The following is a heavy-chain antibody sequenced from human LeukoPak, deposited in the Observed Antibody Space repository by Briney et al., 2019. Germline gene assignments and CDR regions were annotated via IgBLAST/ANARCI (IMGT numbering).Heavy chain of an antibody. CDR1: GFTFSSYW. V-gene: IGHV3-74*01. J-gene: IGHJ6*03. Sequence: PGGSLRLSCAASGFTFSSYWMHWVRQAPGKGLVWVSRINSDGSSTSYADSVKGRFTISRDNAKNTLYLQMNSLRAEDTAVYYCARDYGSGSYYRRFWYYYYMDVWGRGTTVTISS. CDR3: ARDYGSGSYYRRFWYYYYMDV. CDR2: INSDGSST. D-gene: IGHD3-10*01.